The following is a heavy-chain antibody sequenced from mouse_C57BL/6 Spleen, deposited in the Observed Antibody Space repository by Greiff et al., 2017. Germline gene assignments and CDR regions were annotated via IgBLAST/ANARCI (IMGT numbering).Heavy chain of an antibody. V-gene: IGHV1-7*01. D-gene: IGHD2-4*01. CDR3: ARSRYDYDGGPAWFAY. J-gene: IGHJ3*01. CDR2: INPSSGYT. CDR1: GYTFTSYW. Sequence: QVQLKQSGAELAKPGASVKLSCKASGYTFTSYWMHWVKQRPGQGLEWIGYINPSSGYTKYNQKFKDKATLTADKSSSTAYMQLSSLTYEDSAVYYCARSRYDYDGGPAWFAYWGQGTLVTVSA.